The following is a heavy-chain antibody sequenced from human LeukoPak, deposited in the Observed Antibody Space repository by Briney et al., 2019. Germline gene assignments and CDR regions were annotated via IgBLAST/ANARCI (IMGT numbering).Heavy chain of an antibody. V-gene: IGHV3-23*01. Sequence: PGGSLRLSCTASGFTFSSYTMSWVRQAPGKGLKWVSTITTGGPNTYYADSVKGRFTVSRDDSKNTLYLQMNSLRAEDTAVYYCAKEYYYATFGYSYFDYWGQGALVTVSS. J-gene: IGHJ4*02. CDR2: ITTGGPNT. D-gene: IGHD3-10*01. CDR1: GFTFSSYT. CDR3: AKEYYYATFGYSYFDY.